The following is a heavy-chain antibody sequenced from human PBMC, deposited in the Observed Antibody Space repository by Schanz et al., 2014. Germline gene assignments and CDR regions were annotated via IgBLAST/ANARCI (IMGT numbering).Heavy chain of an antibody. D-gene: IGHD3-22*01. J-gene: IGHJ4*02. V-gene: IGHV1-69*02. Sequence: QVQLVQSGAEVKKPGSSVKVSCKASGGTFSTYTISWVRQAPGQGLEWMGRIIPILGIANYAQKFQGRVTITADKSTFTAYMELSSLRSEDTAVYYCAGAFDSSGYYFDYWGQGTLVTVSS. CDR2: IIPILGIA. CDR3: AGAFDSSGYYFDY. CDR1: GGTFSTYT.